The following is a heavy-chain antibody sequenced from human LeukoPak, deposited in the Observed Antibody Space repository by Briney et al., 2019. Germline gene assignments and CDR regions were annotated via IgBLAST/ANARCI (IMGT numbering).Heavy chain of an antibody. Sequence: GASVKVSCKASGYTFTGYYMHWVRQAPGQGLEWMGWISAYNGNTNYAQKLQGRVTMTTDTSTSTAYMELRSLRSDDTAVYYCARASGSYYNRLGYWGQGTLVTVSS. J-gene: IGHJ4*02. CDR1: GYTFTGYY. CDR2: ISAYNGNT. V-gene: IGHV1-18*04. CDR3: ARASGSYYNRLGY. D-gene: IGHD3-10*01.